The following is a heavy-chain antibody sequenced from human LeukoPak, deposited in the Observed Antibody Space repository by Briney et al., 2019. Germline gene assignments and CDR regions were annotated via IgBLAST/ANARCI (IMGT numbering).Heavy chain of an antibody. Sequence: PSETLSLTCTVSGGSVSTSDYYWGWIRQTPGKGLEWIGDIFHNGKTNYNPSLKGRVTISIDTSNNQFSLRLPSVTAADTAVYYCARTFDSWGQGTLVTVSS. CDR3: ARTFDS. CDR1: GGSVSTSDYY. V-gene: IGHV4-39*07. J-gene: IGHJ4*02. CDR2: IFHNGKT.